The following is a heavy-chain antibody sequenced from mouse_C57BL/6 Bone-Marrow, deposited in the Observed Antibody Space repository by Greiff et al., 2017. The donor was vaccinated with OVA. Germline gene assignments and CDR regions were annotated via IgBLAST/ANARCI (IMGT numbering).Heavy chain of an antibody. Sequence: QVQLQQSGPELVKPGASVKISCKASGYAFSSSWMNWVKQRPGKGLEWIGRIYPGDGDTNYNGKFKGKATLTADKSSSTAYMQLSSLTSEDSAVYYCAGYRQLRPYYYAMDYWGQGTTVTVSS. J-gene: IGHJ4*01. CDR2: IYPGDGDT. CDR1: GYAFSSSW. D-gene: IGHD3-2*02. CDR3: AGYRQLRPYYYAMDY. V-gene: IGHV1-82*01.